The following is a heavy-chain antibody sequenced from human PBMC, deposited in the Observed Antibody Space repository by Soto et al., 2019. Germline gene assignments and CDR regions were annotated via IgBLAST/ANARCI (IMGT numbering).Heavy chain of an antibody. J-gene: IGHJ4*02. D-gene: IGHD3-10*01. CDR2: TNAGNGHT. V-gene: IGHV1-3*01. CDR1: GFTFVMYA. CDR3: ARAGWFAEGYFDF. Sequence: ASVKVSCKASGFTFVMYAIHWVRQAPGQGLEWMAWTNAGNGHTTYSQKFQGRVTITRDTSARTVYMELRSLRFEDTATYYCARAGWFAEGYFDFWGQGTPVTVSS.